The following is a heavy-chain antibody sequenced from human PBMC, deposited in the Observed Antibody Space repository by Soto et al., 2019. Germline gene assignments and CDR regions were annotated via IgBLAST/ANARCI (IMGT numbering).Heavy chain of an antibody. CDR1: GGSFSGYY. Sequence: SETLSLTCAVYGGSFSGYYWSWIRRPPGKGLEWIGEINHSGSTNYNPSLKSRVTISVDTSKNQFSLKLSSVTAADTAVYYCARGISYYYDSSGPTTFDYWGQGTLVTVSS. CDR2: INHSGST. J-gene: IGHJ4*02. V-gene: IGHV4-34*01. CDR3: ARGISYYYDSSGPTTFDY. D-gene: IGHD3-22*01.